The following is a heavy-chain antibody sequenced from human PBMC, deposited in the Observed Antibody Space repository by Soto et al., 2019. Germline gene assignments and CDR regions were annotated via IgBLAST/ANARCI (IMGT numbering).Heavy chain of an antibody. V-gene: IGHV1-69*02. Sequence: QVHLVQSGAEVKKPGSSVKVSCKASGGTFSSYTISWVRQAPGQGLEWMGRIIPILGIANYAQKFQGRVTITADKSTSTAYMELSSLRSEDTAVYYCARGKHYYDSSGYHFDYWGQGTLVTVSS. CDR1: GGTFSSYT. CDR3: ARGKHYYDSSGYHFDY. J-gene: IGHJ4*02. D-gene: IGHD3-22*01. CDR2: IIPILGIA.